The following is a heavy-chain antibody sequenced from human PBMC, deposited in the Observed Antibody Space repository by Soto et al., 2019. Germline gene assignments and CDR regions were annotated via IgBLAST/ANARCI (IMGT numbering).Heavy chain of an antibody. J-gene: IGHJ6*02. D-gene: IGHD2-15*01. CDR1: GYMFIDSS. Sequence: SVKATCKDPGYMFIDSSLHCLRQAPGQGLEWLGWINPKNGDTNYAQKFQGRVTMTRDTSINTVYTELNSLKSDDTAVYYCSKGRWTVGHCSGGSCYDGMDVWGQ. CDR3: SKGRWTVGHCSGGSCYDGMDV. CDR2: INPKNGDT. V-gene: IGHV1-2*02.